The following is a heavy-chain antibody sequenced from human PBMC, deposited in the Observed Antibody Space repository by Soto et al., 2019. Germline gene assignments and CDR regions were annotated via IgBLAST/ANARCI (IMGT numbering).Heavy chain of an antibody. CDR1: GYSFTSYW. CDR3: ARSASNAAYYFDY. Sequence: PGESLKISCKGSGYSFTSYWIGWVRQMPGKGLEWMGIIYPGDSDTRYSPSFQGQVTISADKSISTAYLQWSSLKAPDTAMYYCARSASNAAYYFDYWGQGTLVTVSS. V-gene: IGHV5-51*01. D-gene: IGHD4-4*01. J-gene: IGHJ4*02. CDR2: IYPGDSDT.